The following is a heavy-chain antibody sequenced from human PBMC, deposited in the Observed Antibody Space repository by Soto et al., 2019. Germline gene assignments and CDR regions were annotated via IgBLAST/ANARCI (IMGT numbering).Heavy chain of an antibody. CDR2: IYNSAST. V-gene: IGHV4-59*01. Sequence: SETLSLTCTVSGDSISTYYWTWIRQPPGKGLEWIGYIYNSASTKYNPSLRGRVTIFGDTSKNQFSLKLSFVTAADTAVYYCARGRFDYIWGSPAPYLDYWGQGALVTVSS. J-gene: IGHJ4*02. CDR3: ARGRFDYIWGSPAPYLDY. D-gene: IGHD3-16*01. CDR1: GDSISTYY.